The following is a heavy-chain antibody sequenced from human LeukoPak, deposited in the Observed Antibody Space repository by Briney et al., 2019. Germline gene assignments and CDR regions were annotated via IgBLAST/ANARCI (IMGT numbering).Heavy chain of an antibody. D-gene: IGHD1-26*01. CDR3: ARGQWELLPLDY. Sequence: GGSLRLSCAASGFTFSSYSMNWVRQAPGRGLEWVSSISSSSSYIYYADSVKGRFTISRDNAKNSLYLQMNSLRAEDTAVYYCARGQWELLPLDYWGQGTLVTVSS. CDR1: GFTFSSYS. J-gene: IGHJ4*02. CDR2: ISSSSSYI. V-gene: IGHV3-21*04.